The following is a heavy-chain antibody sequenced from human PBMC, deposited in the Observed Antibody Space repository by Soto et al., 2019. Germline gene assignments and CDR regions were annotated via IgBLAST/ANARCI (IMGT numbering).Heavy chain of an antibody. CDR3: ARSMYSTSAQLYYGMDV. CDR1: GGSVSSTSYY. CDR2: IYNSGST. Sequence: SETLSLTCTVSGGSVSSTSYYWSWIRQPPGKGLEWIGYIYNSGSTNYKPSLKSRVTISVDTSKNQLSLKLSSATAADTAVYYCARSMYSTSAQLYYGMDVWGQGTTVTVSS. J-gene: IGHJ6*02. D-gene: IGHD6-6*01. V-gene: IGHV4-61*01.